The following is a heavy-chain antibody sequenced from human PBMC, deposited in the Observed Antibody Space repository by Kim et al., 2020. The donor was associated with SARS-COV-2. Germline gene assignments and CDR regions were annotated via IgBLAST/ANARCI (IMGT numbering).Heavy chain of an antibody. V-gene: IGHV4-59*01. Sequence: SETLSLTCTVSGGSISSYYWSWIRQPPGKGLEWIGYIYYSGSTNYNPSLKSRVTISVDTSKNQFSLKLSSVTAADTAVYYCARDSQSSGWYGYYYGMDVWGQGTTVTVSS. CDR3: ARDSQSSGWYGYYYGMDV. CDR2: IYYSGST. J-gene: IGHJ6*02. CDR1: GGSISSYY. D-gene: IGHD6-19*01.